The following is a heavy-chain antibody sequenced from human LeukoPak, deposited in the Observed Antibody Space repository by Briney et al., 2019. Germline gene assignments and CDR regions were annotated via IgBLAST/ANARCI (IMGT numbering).Heavy chain of an antibody. V-gene: IGHV3-72*01. CDR3: AAVNSRFGFTYDY. J-gene: IGHJ4*02. Sequence: GGSLRLSCAASGFTFSDHYMDWVRQAPGKGLEWVGRTRVKANSYSTEYAASVKGRFTISRDDSKNSLYLQLNSLITEDTAVSYCAAVNSRFGFTYDYWGQGTLVTVSS. CDR1: GFTFSDHY. CDR2: TRVKANSYST. D-gene: IGHD3-3*01.